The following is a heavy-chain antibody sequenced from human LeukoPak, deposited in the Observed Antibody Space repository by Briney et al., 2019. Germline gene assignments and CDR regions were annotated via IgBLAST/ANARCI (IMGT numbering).Heavy chain of an antibody. D-gene: IGHD3-9*01. V-gene: IGHV1-46*01. CDR3: ARDSRFHNYDILTGYYHYYYGMDV. Sequence: GASVKVSCEASGYTFTSYYMHWVRQAPGQGLEWMGIINPSGGSTSYAQKFQGRVTMTRGTSTSTVYMELSSLRSEDTAVYYCARDSRFHNYDILTGYYHYYYGMDVWGQGTTVTVSS. CDR1: GYTFTSYY. J-gene: IGHJ6*02. CDR2: INPSGGST.